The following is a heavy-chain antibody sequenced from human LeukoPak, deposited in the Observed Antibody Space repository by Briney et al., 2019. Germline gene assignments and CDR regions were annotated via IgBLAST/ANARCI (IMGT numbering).Heavy chain of an antibody. D-gene: IGHD3-22*01. J-gene: IGHJ3*02. CDR3: ARDSSPYDSSGYWDAFDI. CDR1: GFTLSSYW. Sequence: GGSLRLSCAASGFTLSSYWMTWVRQVPGKGLEWVANINQGGSEENYVDSVKGRFTISRDKAKNSLYLQMNSLRAEDTAVYYCARDSSPYDSSGYWDAFDIWGQGTMVTVSS. V-gene: IGHV3-7*01. CDR2: INQGGSEE.